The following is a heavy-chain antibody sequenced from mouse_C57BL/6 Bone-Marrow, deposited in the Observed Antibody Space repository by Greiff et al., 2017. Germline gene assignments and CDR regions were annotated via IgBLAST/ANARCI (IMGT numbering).Heavy chain of an antibody. V-gene: IGHV1-81*01. CDR3: ASDTGWSFAY. CDR1: GYTFTSYG. CDR2: IYPRSGNT. Sequence: VQLQQSGAELARPGASVKLSCKASGYTFTSYGISWVKQRTGQGLEWIGEIYPRSGNTYYNEKFKGKDTLTADKSSSTAYMELRSLTSEDSAVYFCASDTGWSFAYWGQGTLVTVSA. J-gene: IGHJ3*01. D-gene: IGHD2-3*01.